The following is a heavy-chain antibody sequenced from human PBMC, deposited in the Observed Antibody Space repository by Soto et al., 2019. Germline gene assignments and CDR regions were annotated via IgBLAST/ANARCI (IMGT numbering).Heavy chain of an antibody. Sequence: SVKVSCKASGGTFSSYTISWVRQAPGQGLEWMGRIIPILGIANYAQKLQGRVTMTTDTSTSTAYMELRSLRSDDTAVYYCARVSYYYDSSGYPLGAFDIWGQGTMVTVSS. CDR3: ARVSYYYDSSGYPLGAFDI. V-gene: IGHV1-69*02. CDR2: IIPILGIA. D-gene: IGHD3-22*01. J-gene: IGHJ3*02. CDR1: GGTFSSYT.